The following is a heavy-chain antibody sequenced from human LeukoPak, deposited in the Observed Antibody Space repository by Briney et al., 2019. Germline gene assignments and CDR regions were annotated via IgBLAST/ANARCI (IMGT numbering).Heavy chain of an antibody. CDR2: IYTSGST. CDR3: ARYGPYSSSWYGWFDP. CDR1: GGSISSYH. D-gene: IGHD6-13*01. V-gene: IGHV4-4*09. J-gene: IGHJ5*02. Sequence: SETLSLTCTVSGGSISSYHWSWIRQPPGKGLEWIGYIYTSGSTNYNPSLKSRVTISVDTSKNQFSLKLSSVTAADTAVYYCARYGPYSSSWYGWFDPWGQGTLVTVSS.